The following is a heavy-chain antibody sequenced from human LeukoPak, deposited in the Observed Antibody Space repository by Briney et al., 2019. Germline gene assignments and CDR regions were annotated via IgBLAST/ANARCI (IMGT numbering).Heavy chain of an antibody. Sequence: MPSETLSLTCTVSGGSISSSSYYWGWIRQPPGKGLEWIGSIYYSGSTYYNPSLKSRVTISVDTSKNQFSLKLSSVTAADTAVYYFARHGRQWLGYFDYWGQGTLVTVSS. CDR2: IYYSGST. D-gene: IGHD6-19*01. V-gene: IGHV4-39*01. CDR1: GGSISSSSYY. CDR3: ARHGRQWLGYFDY. J-gene: IGHJ4*02.